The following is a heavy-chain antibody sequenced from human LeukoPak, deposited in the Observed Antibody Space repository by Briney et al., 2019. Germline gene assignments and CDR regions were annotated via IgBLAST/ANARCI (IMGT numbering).Heavy chain of an antibody. D-gene: IGHD7-27*01. V-gene: IGHV4-59*01. Sequence: SETLSLTCTVSGCSISSYYWSWIRQPPGKGLEWIGYIYYSGSTNYNPSLKSRVTISIDTSKNQFSLKLSSVTAADTAVYYCARGWGTMDVWGKGTTVTVSS. CDR2: IYYSGST. CDR3: ARGWGTMDV. CDR1: GCSISSYY. J-gene: IGHJ6*04.